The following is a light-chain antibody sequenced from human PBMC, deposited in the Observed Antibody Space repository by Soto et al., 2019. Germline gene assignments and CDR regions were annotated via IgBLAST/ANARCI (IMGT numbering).Light chain of an antibody. CDR1: QAVGSY. CDR2: AAS. Sequence: VIWMTQSPSLVSASTGDRVTITCRMSQAVGSYLAWYQQKPGKAPELLIYAASTLHSGVPPRFSCSGSGTDFTLTISSLQSEDFATYYCQQYDTLPLTFGGGTRVEIK. CDR3: QQYDTLPLT. J-gene: IGKJ4*01. V-gene: IGKV1D-8*01.